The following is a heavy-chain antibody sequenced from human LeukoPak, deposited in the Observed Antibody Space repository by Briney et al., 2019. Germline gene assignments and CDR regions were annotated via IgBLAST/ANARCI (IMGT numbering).Heavy chain of an antibody. D-gene: IGHD2-2*02. Sequence: APVKVSCKTSGYTFTDLYIHWVRQAPGQGLEWMGRVNPNSGGTDYAQKFQGRVTMTRDTSIGTAYMELNRLRSDDTAVYFCARGEVVPAAISYYYYGVAVWGQGTTVTVS. V-gene: IGHV1-2*06. CDR2: VNPNSGGT. J-gene: IGHJ6*02. CDR1: GYTFTDLY. CDR3: ARGEVVPAAISYYYYGVAV.